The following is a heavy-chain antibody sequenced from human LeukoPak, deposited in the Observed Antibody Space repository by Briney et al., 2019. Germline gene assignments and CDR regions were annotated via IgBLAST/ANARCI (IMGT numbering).Heavy chain of an antibody. V-gene: IGHV4-59*08. CDR2: IYYSGGT. CDR1: GGSISSYY. J-gene: IGHJ4*02. Sequence: SETLSLTCTVSGGSISSYYWSWIRQPPGKGLEWIGYIYYSGGTNYNPSLKSRVTISVDTSKKQSSLRLSSVTAADTAVYYCARRGGDSSGNFDYWGQGTLVTVSS. D-gene: IGHD3-22*01. CDR3: ARRGGDSSGNFDY.